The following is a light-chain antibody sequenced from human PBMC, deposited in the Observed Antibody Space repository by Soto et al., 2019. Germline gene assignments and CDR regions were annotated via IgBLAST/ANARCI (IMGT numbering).Light chain of an antibody. CDR2: DAS. Sequence: DIQMTQSPSSLPASVGDRVTITCQASQDISNYLNWYQQKPGKAPKLLIYDASNLETGVPSRFSGSGSGTDFTFTISSLQPEDIATYYCQQYDNLPPFGGGTKVEIK. CDR3: QQYDNLPP. CDR1: QDISNY. V-gene: IGKV1-33*01. J-gene: IGKJ4*01.